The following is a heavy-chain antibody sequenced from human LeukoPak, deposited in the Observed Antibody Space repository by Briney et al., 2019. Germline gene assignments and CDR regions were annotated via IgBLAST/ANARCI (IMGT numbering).Heavy chain of an antibody. Sequence: GGSLRLSCVASGFTFSSYEMNWVRQAPGKGLEWVSYISSSGSTIYYPDSVKGRFTISRDNAENSLFLQMNSLRAEDTAVYYCGRGHYGDYAWGQGTLVTVSS. CDR2: ISSSGSTI. J-gene: IGHJ5*02. V-gene: IGHV3-48*03. CDR3: GRGHYGDYA. D-gene: IGHD4-17*01. CDR1: GFTFSSYE.